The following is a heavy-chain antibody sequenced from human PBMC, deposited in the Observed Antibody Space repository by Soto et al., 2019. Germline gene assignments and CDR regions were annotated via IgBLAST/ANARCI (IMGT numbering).Heavy chain of an antibody. CDR2: ISYDGSNK. D-gene: IGHD3-10*01. J-gene: IGHJ6*02. Sequence: QGQLVESGGGVVQPGTSLRLSCEASGFIFSRYGMHWVRQAPGKGLEWVAVISYDGSNKYYAESVKGRFIISRDKSEKTLYLQMNSLRAEETAVYYCAKDLGSGKPYYYYAMDVWGQGTTVTVSS. CDR1: GFIFSRYG. V-gene: IGHV3-30*18. CDR3: AKDLGSGKPYYYYAMDV.